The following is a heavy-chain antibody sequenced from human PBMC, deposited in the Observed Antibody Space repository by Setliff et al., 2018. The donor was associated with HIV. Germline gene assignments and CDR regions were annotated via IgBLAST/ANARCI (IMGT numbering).Heavy chain of an antibody. J-gene: IGHJ3*02. D-gene: IGHD2-15*01. CDR3: AHQELGYCSGGSCPPPHAFDI. V-gene: IGHV2-5*02. Sequence: GSGPTLVNPTQTLTLTCTFSGFSLSTSGVAVAWIRQPPGKALEWLALIYWDDDKHYSPSLKSRLTITQDTSKNQVVLTMTTMDPVDTATYYCAHQELGYCSGGSCPPPHAFDIWGQGTMVTVSS. CDR2: IYWDDDK. CDR1: GFSLSTSGVA.